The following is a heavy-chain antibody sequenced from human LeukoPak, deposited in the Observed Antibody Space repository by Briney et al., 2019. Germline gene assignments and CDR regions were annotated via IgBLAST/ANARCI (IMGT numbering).Heavy chain of an antibody. CDR2: IHYSGTT. CDR1: GGSISTYY. D-gene: IGHD5-12*01. J-gene: IGHJ4*02. Sequence: SETLSLTCTVSGGSISTYYWSWIRQPPGKGLEWIGYIHYSGTTNYNPSLKNRVTISLDTSKNQFSLNLSSVTAADTAVYYCASMGGYSGYATHWGQGTLVTVSS. V-gene: IGHV4-59*08. CDR3: ASMGGYSGYATH.